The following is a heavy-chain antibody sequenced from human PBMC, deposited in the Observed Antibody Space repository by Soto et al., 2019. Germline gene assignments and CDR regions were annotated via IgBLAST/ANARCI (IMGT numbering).Heavy chain of an antibody. V-gene: IGHV1-69*13. D-gene: IGHD1-26*01. CDR2: IIPIFGTA. J-gene: IGHJ1*01. CDR3: ARVLPFPPYSGGPPVFQH. Sequence: GASVKVSCKASGGTFSSYAISWVRQAPGQGLEWMGGIIPIFGTANYAQKFQGRVTITADESTSTAYMELSSLRSEDTAVYYCARVLPFPPYSGGPPVFQHWGQGTLVTVSS. CDR1: GGTFSSYA.